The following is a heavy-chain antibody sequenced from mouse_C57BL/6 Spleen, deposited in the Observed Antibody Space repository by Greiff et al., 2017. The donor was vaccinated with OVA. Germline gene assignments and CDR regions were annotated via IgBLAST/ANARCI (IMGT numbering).Heavy chain of an antibody. CDR2: ISYDGSN. CDR1: GYSITSGYY. D-gene: IGHD2-4*01. V-gene: IGHV3-6*01. CDR3: AREGRLRSYAMDY. J-gene: IGHJ4*01. Sequence: EVQLQESGPGLVKPSQSLSLTCSVTGYSITSGYYWNWIRQFPGNKLEWMGYISYDGSNNYNPSLKNRISITRDTSKNQFFLKLNSVTTEDTATYYCAREGRLRSYAMDYWGQGTSVTVSS.